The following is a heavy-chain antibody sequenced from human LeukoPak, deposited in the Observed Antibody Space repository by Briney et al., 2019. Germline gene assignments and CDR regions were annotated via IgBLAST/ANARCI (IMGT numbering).Heavy chain of an antibody. CDR2: ISWDGGST. Sequence: PGGSLRLSCAASGFTFYDYAMHWVRQAPGKGLEWVSLISWDGGSTYYADSVKGRFTISRDNSKNSLYLQMNSLRAEDTALYYCAKDATIAAAGIDYWGQGTLVTVSS. D-gene: IGHD6-13*01. V-gene: IGHV3-43D*03. CDR3: AKDATIAAAGIDY. J-gene: IGHJ4*02. CDR1: GFTFYDYA.